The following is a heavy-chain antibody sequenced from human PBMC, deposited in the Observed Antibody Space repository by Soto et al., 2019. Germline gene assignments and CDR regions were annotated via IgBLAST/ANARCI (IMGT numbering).Heavy chain of an antibody. CDR2: ISYDGSNK. D-gene: IGHD6-19*01. J-gene: IGHJ4*02. V-gene: IGHV3-30-3*01. CDR3: ARDRLAYGYRSGWCLDY. Sequence: QVQLVESGGGVVQPGRSLRLSCAASGFTFSSYAMHWVRQAPGKGLAWVAVISYDGSNKYYADSVKGRFTISRDNSKNTLYLQMNSLRAEDTAVYYCARDRLAYGYRSGWCLDYWGQGTLVTLSS. CDR1: GFTFSSYA.